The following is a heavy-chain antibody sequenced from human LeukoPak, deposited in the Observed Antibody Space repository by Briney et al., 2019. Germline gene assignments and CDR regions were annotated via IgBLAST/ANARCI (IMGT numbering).Heavy chain of an antibody. CDR2: ISAYNGNT. V-gene: IGHV1-18*01. D-gene: IGHD3-10*01. CDR1: GYTFPNYV. J-gene: IGHJ3*02. CDR3: ASMTMVRGVILGAFDI. Sequence: ASVKVSCKASGYTFPNYVISWVRQAPGQGPEWMGWISAYNGNTNYAQKLQGRVTMTTDTSTSTAYMELRSLRFDETAVYYCASMTMVRGVILGAFDIWGQGTMVTVSS.